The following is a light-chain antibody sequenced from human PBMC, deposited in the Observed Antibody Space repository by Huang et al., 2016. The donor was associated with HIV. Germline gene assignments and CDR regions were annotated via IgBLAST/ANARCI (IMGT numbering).Light chain of an antibody. V-gene: IGKV3-15*01. J-gene: IGKJ4*01. CDR2: GVS. Sequence: EIVMTQSPATLSVSPGESATLSCRASQSVTSNLAWYQHKPGQAPRLLVFGVSSRATGIPARFSGSGSGTEFTLTISNLRSEDFALYYCQQYDKWPPLTFGGGTKVEIK. CDR3: QQYDKWPPLT. CDR1: QSVTSN.